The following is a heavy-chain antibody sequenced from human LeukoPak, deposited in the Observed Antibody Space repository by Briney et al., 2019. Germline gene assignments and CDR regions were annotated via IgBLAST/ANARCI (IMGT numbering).Heavy chain of an antibody. CDR2: IIPILGIA. D-gene: IGHD4-11*01. V-gene: IGHV1-69*04. CDR3: EREGGDYKPDYYYSGMDV. CDR1: GGTFSSYA. Sequence: ASVKVSCKASGGTFSSYAISWVRQAPGQGREGMGRIIPILGIANYAQKFQGRVTITADKSTSTAAIGLSSLRSWDTAVYYCEREGGDYKPDYYYSGMDVWGQGTTVTVSS. J-gene: IGHJ6*02.